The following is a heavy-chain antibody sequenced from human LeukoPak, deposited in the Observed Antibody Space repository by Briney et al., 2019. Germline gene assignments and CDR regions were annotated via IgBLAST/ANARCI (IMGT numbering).Heavy chain of an antibody. CDR2: ISWNSGSI. CDR1: GFTFDDYA. Sequence: GRSLRLSCAASGFTFDDYAMHWVRQAPGKGLEWVSGISWNSGSIGYADSVKGRFTISRDNAKNSLYLQMNSLRAEDTAVYYCARLREIPVFGVVTKSTSYFDYWGQGTLVTVSS. D-gene: IGHD3-3*01. J-gene: IGHJ4*02. CDR3: ARLREIPVFGVVTKSTSYFDY. V-gene: IGHV3-9*01.